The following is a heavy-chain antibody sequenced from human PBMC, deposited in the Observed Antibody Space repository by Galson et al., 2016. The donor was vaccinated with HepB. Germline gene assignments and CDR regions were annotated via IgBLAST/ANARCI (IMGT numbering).Heavy chain of an antibody. CDR3: ARDEASRPGIDF. CDR1: GDSISGPYW. J-gene: IGHJ4*02. Sequence: SETLSLTCSVSGDSISGPYWWTWVRQTPGKGLEWIGAIYHRGTTHYNPSLKSRVTISVDTSNNHFSLKLSSMTAADTAVYFCARDEASRPGIDFWGQGTLVTVSS. CDR2: IYHRGTT. D-gene: IGHD6-6*01. V-gene: IGHV4-4*02.